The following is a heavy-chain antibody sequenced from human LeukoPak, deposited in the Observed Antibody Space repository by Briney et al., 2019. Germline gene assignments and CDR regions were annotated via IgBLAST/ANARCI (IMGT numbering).Heavy chain of an antibody. V-gene: IGHV1-2*02. Sequence: GASVKVSCKASGYTFTGYYMHWVRPAPGQGLEWMGWINPNSGGTNYAQKFQGRVTMTRDTSISTAYMELSRLRSDDTAVCYCARTFAPEIHHYMDVWGKGTTVTVSS. J-gene: IGHJ6*03. CDR2: INPNSGGT. CDR3: ARTFAPEIHHYMDV. CDR1: GYTFTGYY. D-gene: IGHD2-21*01.